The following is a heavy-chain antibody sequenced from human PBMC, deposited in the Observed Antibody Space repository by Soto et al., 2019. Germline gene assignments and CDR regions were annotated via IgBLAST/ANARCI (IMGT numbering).Heavy chain of an antibody. CDR1: GFTFSSYG. V-gene: IGHV3-30*18. Sequence: GWSLRLSCAASGFTFSSYGMHWVRRAPFKGLEWVAVISYDGSNKYYADSVQGRFTISRDNSKNTLYLQMNSLRAEDTAVYYRAKGGDRSLIYYYYGMDVWGQGTTVTVSS. D-gene: IGHD2-8*01. CDR2: ISYDGSNK. CDR3: AKGGDRSLIYYYYGMDV. J-gene: IGHJ6*02.